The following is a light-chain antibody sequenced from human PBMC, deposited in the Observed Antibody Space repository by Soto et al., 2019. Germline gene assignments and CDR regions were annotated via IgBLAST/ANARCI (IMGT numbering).Light chain of an antibody. Sequence: QSVLTQPPSVSAAPGQKVTISCSGSNSNIGSSYVSWYQQLPGTAPKLLIYDNNKRPSGIPDRFSGSKSGTSATLGITGLQTGDEADYYCGTWDSRLSVVFGGGTKLTVL. CDR2: DNN. CDR1: NSNIGSSY. V-gene: IGLV1-51*01. CDR3: GTWDSRLSVV. J-gene: IGLJ3*02.